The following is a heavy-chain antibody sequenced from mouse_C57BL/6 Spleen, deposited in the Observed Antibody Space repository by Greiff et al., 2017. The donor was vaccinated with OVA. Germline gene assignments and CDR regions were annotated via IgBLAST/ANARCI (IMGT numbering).Heavy chain of an antibody. D-gene: IGHD2-4*01. V-gene: IGHV1-59*01. Sequence: VQLQQPGAELVRPGTSVKLSCKASGYTFTSYWMHWVKQRPGQGLEWIGVIDPSDSYTNYNQKFKGKATLTVDTSSSTAYMQLSSLTSEDSAVYYCARGGDYDPSYVMDYWGQGTSVTVSS. CDR3: ARGGDYDPSYVMDY. CDR2: IDPSDSYT. CDR1: GYTFTSYW. J-gene: IGHJ4*01.